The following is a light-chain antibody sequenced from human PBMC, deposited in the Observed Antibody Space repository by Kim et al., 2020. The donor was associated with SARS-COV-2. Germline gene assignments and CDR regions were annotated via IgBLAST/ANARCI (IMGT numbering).Light chain of an antibody. CDR3: QVWDSSSDHRVV. J-gene: IGLJ2*01. CDR2: YDS. Sequence: PGRTARITCGGNTIGSKSVHWYQQMPGQAPVLVISYDSDRPSGIPERFSGSNSGNTATLTIRRVEAGDEADYYCQVWDSSSDHRVVFGGGTQLTVL. CDR1: TIGSKS. V-gene: IGLV3-21*04.